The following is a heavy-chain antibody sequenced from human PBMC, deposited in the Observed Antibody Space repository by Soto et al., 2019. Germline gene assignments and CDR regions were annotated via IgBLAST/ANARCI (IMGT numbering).Heavy chain of an antibody. V-gene: IGHV2-5*02. J-gene: IGHJ4*02. CDR3: AYIAYANGWPVIEY. D-gene: IGHD2-2*01. CDR2: IYWADDK. Sequence: QITVKESSPTLVKPTQTLTLTCTFSGFSLSNIGAGVGWIRQPPGKALEWLALIYWADDKRYNSSLKTRLTITQDTSKNQVVLTVANMDPADTGTNYCAYIAYANGWPVIEYWCQGTLVTVSS. CDR1: GFSLSNIGAG.